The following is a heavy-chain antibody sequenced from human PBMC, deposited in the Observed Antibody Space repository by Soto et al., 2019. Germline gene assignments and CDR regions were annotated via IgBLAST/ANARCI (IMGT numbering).Heavy chain of an antibody. V-gene: IGHV3-74*01. CDR2: IKTDGSTT. Sequence: GSLRLSCAGSGFTFSSYWMHWVRQAPGKGLVWVSRIKTDGSTTDYADSVKGRFTISRDNAKNTLYLQMNSLRAEDTAVYYCARELSREPHWGQGTLVTVSS. CDR1: GFTFSSYW. D-gene: IGHD1-26*01. CDR3: ARELSREPH. J-gene: IGHJ4*02.